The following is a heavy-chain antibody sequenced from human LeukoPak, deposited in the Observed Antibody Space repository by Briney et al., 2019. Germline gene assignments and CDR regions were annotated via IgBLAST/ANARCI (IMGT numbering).Heavy chain of an antibody. V-gene: IGHV3-73*01. D-gene: IGHD4-11*01. CDR2: IRSKANSYAT. J-gene: IGHJ6*03. CDR1: GFTFSGSA. CDR3: TRHHLDYSNYGPQYYYYYMDV. Sequence: GGSLRLSCAASGFTFSGSAMHWVRQASGKGLEWVGRIRSKANSYATAYAASVKGRFTISRDDSKNTAYLQMNSLKTEDTAVYYCTRHHLDYSNYGPQYYYYYMDVWGKGTTVTVSS.